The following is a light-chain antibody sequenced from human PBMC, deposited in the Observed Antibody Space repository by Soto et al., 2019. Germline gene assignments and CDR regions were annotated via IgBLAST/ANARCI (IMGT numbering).Light chain of an antibody. CDR3: AAWDDTLNGSL. V-gene: IGLV1-44*01. CDR1: SSNIGSNT. CDR2: SNH. Sequence: QSVLTQPPSASGTPGQRVTISCSGSSSNIGSNTVNWYQQLPGTAPKLLIYSNHQRPSGVPDRFSGSKSGTSASLAISGLQSEDEADYYCAAWDDTLNGSLFGGGTKVSVL. J-gene: IGLJ3*02.